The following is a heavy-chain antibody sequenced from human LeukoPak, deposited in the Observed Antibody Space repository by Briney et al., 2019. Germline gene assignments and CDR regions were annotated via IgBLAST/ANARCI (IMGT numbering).Heavy chain of an antibody. CDR1: GGSISSSSNY. D-gene: IGHD4-17*01. V-gene: IGHV4-31*03. J-gene: IGHJ6*03. Sequence: PSETLSLTCTVSGGSISSSSNYWGWIRQHPGKGLEWIGYIHNTGRTDYNPSLKSRVIISLDTSKNRFSLRLSSVTAADTALYYCARKNDYGDSYYMDVWGKGTTVTVSS. CDR3: ARKNDYGDSYYMDV. CDR2: IHNTGRT.